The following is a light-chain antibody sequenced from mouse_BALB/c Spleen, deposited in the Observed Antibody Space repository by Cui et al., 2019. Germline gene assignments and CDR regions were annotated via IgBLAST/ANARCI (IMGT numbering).Light chain of an antibody. Sequence: ILLTHSPAILSVSPGERASFSCRPSQSIGTSIHWYQQRTNGSPRLLIKYASESISGIPSRFSGSGSGTDFTLSINSVESEDIADYYCQQSNSWPLTFGAGTKLELK. CDR2: YAS. CDR3: QQSNSWPLT. CDR1: QSIGTS. V-gene: IGKV5-48*01. J-gene: IGKJ5*01.